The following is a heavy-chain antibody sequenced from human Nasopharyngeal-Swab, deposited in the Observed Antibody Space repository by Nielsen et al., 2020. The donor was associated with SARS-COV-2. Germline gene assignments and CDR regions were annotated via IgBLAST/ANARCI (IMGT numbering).Heavy chain of an antibody. CDR1: GGSISTGDYY. Sequence: SETLSLTCTVSGGSISTGDYYWTWIRQSPGRGLEWIGYIYYSGSNFYNPSLKSRVTISVDTSKNQFSLKLSSVTAADTAVYYCARGRLRQWLELGYFDLWGRGTLVTVSS. J-gene: IGHJ2*01. CDR2: IYYSGSN. V-gene: IGHV4-30-4*01. CDR3: ARGRLRQWLELGYFDL. D-gene: IGHD6-19*01.